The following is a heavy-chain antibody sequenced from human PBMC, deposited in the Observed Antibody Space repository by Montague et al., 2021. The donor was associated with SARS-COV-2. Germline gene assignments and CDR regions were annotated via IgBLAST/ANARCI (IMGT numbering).Heavy chain of an antibody. CDR1: GFSLSTSGMC. Sequence: PALVKPTQTLTLTCTFSGFSLSTSGMCVSWIRQPPGKALEWLALIDWDDDKYYSTSLKTRLTISKDTSKNQVVLTMTNMDPVDTATYYCARIPYDILTGYYSGFAYWGQGTLVTVSS. D-gene: IGHD3-9*01. V-gene: IGHV2-70*01. CDR3: ARIPYDILTGYYSGFAY. J-gene: IGHJ4*02. CDR2: IDWDDDK.